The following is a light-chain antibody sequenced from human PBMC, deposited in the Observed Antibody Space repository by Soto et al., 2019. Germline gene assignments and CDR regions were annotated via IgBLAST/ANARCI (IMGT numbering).Light chain of an antibody. J-gene: IGKJ2*01. Sequence: EVVLTQSPATLSLSPGERATLSCRASLSVSSCLAWYQQKRGQAPRLLIYRASTRATGIPARFIGSGSGTDFTLTISSLEPEDFAVYYCQQRKNWPPNTFGQGTQLE. CDR1: LSVSSC. CDR2: RAS. CDR3: QQRKNWPPNT. V-gene: IGKV3-11*01.